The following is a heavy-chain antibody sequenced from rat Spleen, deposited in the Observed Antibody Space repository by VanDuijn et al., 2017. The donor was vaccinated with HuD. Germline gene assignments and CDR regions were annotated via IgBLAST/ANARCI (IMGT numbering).Heavy chain of an antibody. CDR2: ISTGGGRN. CDR3: ARKGILRPGGDYFDY. D-gene: IGHD1-6*01. CDR1: GFTFSNYY. V-gene: IGHV5-25*01. Sequence: EVQLVESGGGLVQPGRSMKLSCAASGFTFSNYYMAWVRQAPTKGLEWVASISTGGGRNFYRDSVKGRFTISRDIAKSILYLQMDSLRSEDTATYFCARKGILRPGGDYFDYWGQGVMVTVSS. J-gene: IGHJ2*01.